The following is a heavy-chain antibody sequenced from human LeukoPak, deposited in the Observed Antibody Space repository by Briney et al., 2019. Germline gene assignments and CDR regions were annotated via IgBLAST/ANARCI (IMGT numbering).Heavy chain of an antibody. V-gene: IGHV1-18*01. CDR3: ARGIAAAGMGDEYYFDY. D-gene: IGHD6-13*01. J-gene: IGHJ4*02. CDR2: ISAYNGNT. CDR1: GYTFTSYG. Sequence: ASVKVSCKASGYTFTSYGISWVRQAPGQGLEWMGWISAYNGNTNYAQKLQGRVTMTTDTSTSTAYMELRSLRSDDTAVYYCARGIAAAGMGDEYYFDYWGQGTLVTVSS.